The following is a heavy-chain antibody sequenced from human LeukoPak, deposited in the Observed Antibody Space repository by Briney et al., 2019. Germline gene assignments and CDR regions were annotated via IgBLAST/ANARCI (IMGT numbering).Heavy chain of an antibody. CDR3: AKGRYGSGSFFDY. J-gene: IGHJ4*02. Sequence: GGSLRLSCAASGFTFDDYAMHWVRQAPGKGLEWVPGISWNSGSIGYADSVKGRFTISRDNAKNSLYLQMNSLRAEDTALYYCAKGRYGSGSFFDYWGQGTLVTVSS. D-gene: IGHD3-10*01. CDR2: ISWNSGSI. CDR1: GFTFDDYA. V-gene: IGHV3-9*01.